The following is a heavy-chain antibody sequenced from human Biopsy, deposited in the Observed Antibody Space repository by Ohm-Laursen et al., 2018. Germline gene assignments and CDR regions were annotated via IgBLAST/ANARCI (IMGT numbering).Heavy chain of an antibody. CDR1: GGSISSSTTYY. J-gene: IGHJ5*02. CDR3: ARHPTGFWFDP. CDR2: IYNTETT. V-gene: IGHV4-39*01. Sequence: GTLSLTCIVSGGSISSSTTYYWAWLRQPPGKGLEWIGSIYNTETTFYNPSLKSRVTISVDTSTNQFSLKLSSVTAADTALYFCARHPTGFWFDPWGHGTLVTVSS.